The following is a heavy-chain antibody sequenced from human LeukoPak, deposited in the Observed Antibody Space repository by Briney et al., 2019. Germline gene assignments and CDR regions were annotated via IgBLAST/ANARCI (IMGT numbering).Heavy chain of an antibody. CDR3: ARDTYYYDSSGYSGPRDAFDI. V-gene: IGHV3-7*01. Sequence: GGSLRLSCAASGFTFSSYWMSWVRQAPGKGLEWVANIKQDGSEKYYVDSVKGRFTISRDNAKNSLYLQMNSLRAEDTAVYYCARDTYYYDSSGYSGPRDAFDIWGQGTMVTVSS. D-gene: IGHD3-22*01. CDR1: GFTFSSYW. CDR2: IKQDGSEK. J-gene: IGHJ3*02.